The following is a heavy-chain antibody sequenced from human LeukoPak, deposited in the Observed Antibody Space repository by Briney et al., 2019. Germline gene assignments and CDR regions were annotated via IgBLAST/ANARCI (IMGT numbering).Heavy chain of an antibody. CDR1: GGSISSYY. CDR3: ARAGGTTDYYYYYMDV. D-gene: IGHD4-11*01. J-gene: IGHJ6*03. CDR2: IYYSGST. V-gene: IGHV4-59*13. Sequence: SETLSLTCTVSGGSISSYYWSWIRQPPGKGLEWIGYIYYSGSTNYSPSLKSRVTISVDTSKNQFSLKLSSVTAADTAVYYCARAGGTTDYYYYYMDVWGKGTTVTVSS.